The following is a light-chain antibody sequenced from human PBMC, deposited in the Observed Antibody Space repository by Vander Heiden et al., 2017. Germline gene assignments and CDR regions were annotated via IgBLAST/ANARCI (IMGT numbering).Light chain of an antibody. CDR1: QSITSY. CDR2: SAS. Sequence: DIQMTQSPSSLSASVGDRVTITCRASQSITSYLNWYRQKPGKAPELLIYSASTLQSGVPSRFSGSGSGTDFMLTISTLQPEDFATYYCLQSDSPLLTFGGGTKVEI. CDR3: LQSDSPLLT. J-gene: IGKJ4*01. V-gene: IGKV1-39*01.